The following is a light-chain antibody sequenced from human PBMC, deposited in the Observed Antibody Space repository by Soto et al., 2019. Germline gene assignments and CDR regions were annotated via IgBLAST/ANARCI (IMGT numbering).Light chain of an antibody. J-gene: IGKJ1*01. Sequence: EIVLTQSPGTLSLSPGERATLSCRASQSVSNNHLAWYQQKPGQAPRLLIYGASNRATGIPDRFSGSGSGTDFTLTISRLEPEDFAMYYCQQYGSSVTFGQGTKVEIK. CDR2: GAS. V-gene: IGKV3-20*01. CDR3: QQYGSSVT. CDR1: QSVSNNH.